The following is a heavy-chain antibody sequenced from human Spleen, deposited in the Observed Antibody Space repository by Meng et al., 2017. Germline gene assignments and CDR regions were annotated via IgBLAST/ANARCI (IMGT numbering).Heavy chain of an antibody. CDR2: INPDSGVA. V-gene: IGHV1-2*06. J-gene: IGHJ4*02. CDR1: GYTFTAYF. D-gene: IGHD3-22*01. CDR3: ARGHACCGYGPHY. Sequence: ASVKVSCKASGYTFTAYFIHWVRQAPGQGLEWMGRINPDSGVADYAQKFQGRVTMARDISIRTAYMEVNSLTSDDTAVYYCARGHACCGYGPHYWGQGALVTVSS.